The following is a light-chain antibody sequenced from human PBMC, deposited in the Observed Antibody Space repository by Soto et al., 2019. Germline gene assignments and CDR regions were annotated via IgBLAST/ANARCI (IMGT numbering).Light chain of an antibody. CDR3: QQYAASPRT. CDR2: GAS. Sequence: EIVLTQSPGTLSLSPRERATLSCRASQSVNANSLAWYQHKPGQAPSLLIYGASSRAPGIPDRFSGSGSGTDFTLTISRLEPEDFAIYYCQQYAASPRTFGQGTQVEVK. J-gene: IGKJ1*01. CDR1: QSVNANS. V-gene: IGKV3-20*01.